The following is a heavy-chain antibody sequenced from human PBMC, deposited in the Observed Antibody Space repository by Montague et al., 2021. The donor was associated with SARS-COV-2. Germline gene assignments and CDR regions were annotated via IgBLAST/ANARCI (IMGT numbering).Heavy chain of an antibody. D-gene: IGHD7-27*01. V-gene: IGHV4-59*01. CDR3: ARGRDQLGWFDP. Sequence: SETLSLTCTVSGGSISSYYWSWIRQPPGKGLEWIGYMSYSGTTNYNPSLRSRLTMSIDTSKDQLSLKLSSLTAADAAVYYCARGRDQLGWFDPWGQGTLVTVS. CDR2: MSYSGTT. CDR1: GGSISSYY. J-gene: IGHJ5*02.